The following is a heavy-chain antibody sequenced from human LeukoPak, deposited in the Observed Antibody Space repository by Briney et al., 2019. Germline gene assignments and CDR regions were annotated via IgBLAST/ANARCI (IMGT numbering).Heavy chain of an antibody. D-gene: IGHD3-10*01. V-gene: IGHV4-39*07. J-gene: IGHJ3*02. CDR3: ARSDGYGLVGI. CDR2: IYSSGST. Sequence: SETLSLTCSVSGASISSGSNYWGWIRQPPGKTLEWIGSIYSSGSTYYNPSLKSRVIIIIDTPNNHFSLTLSSVTAADTAVYYCARSDGYGLVGIWGQGTMVTVSS. CDR1: GASISSGSNY.